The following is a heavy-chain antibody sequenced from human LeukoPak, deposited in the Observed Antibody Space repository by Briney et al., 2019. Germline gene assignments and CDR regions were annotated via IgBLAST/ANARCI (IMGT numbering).Heavy chain of an antibody. CDR1: GFTFSSYA. CDR3: AGSPTVDAAFDI. CDR2: ISGSGGST. J-gene: IGHJ3*02. D-gene: IGHD4-23*01. V-gene: IGHV3-23*01. Sequence: GSLSLSCAASGFTFSSYAMSWVRQAPGKGLEWVSSISGSGGSTYYADSVRGRFTVSRDNSRNTLALQMNSLRAEDTAVYYCAGSPTVDAAFDIWGQGTMVTVSS.